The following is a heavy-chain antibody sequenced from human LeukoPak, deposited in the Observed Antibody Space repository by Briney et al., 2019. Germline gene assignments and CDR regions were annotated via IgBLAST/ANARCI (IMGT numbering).Heavy chain of an antibody. CDR3: AKGSSVTMIVVVITPFDY. J-gene: IGHJ4*02. CDR1: GFTFSSYA. V-gene: IGHV3-23*01. D-gene: IGHD3-22*01. CDR2: ISGSGGST. Sequence: GGSLRLPCAASGFTFSSYAMSWVRQAPGKGLEWVSAISGSGGSTYYADSVKGRFTISRDNSKNTLYLQMNSLRAEDTAVYYCAKGSSVTMIVVVITPFDYWGQGTLVTVSS.